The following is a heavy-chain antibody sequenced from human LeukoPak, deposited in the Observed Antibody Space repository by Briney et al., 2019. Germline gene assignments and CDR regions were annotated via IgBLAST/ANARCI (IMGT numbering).Heavy chain of an antibody. V-gene: IGHV3-30*18. J-gene: IGHJ4*02. D-gene: IGHD6-13*01. CDR2: ISYDGSNK. Sequence: GGSLRLSCAAPGFTFSSYGMHWVRQAPGKGLEWVAVISYDGSNKYYADSVKGRFTISRDNSKNTLYLQMNSLRAEDTAVYYCAKDLADTHSAAADYWGQGTLVTVSS. CDR1: GFTFSSYG. CDR3: AKDLADTHSAAADY.